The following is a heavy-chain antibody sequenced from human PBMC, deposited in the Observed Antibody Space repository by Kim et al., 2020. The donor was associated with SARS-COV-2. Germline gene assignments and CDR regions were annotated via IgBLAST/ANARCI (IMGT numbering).Heavy chain of an antibody. CDR2: INTNTGNP. Sequence: ASVKVSCKASGYTFTSYAMNWVRQAPGQGLEWMGWINTNTGNPTYAQGFTGRFVFSLDTSVSTAYLQISSLKAEDTAVYYCARLNRRIVVVPAAMEDYYYYMDVWGKGTTVTVSS. D-gene: IGHD2-2*01. J-gene: IGHJ6*03. CDR1: GYTFTSYA. CDR3: ARLNRRIVVVPAAMEDYYYYMDV. V-gene: IGHV7-4-1*02.